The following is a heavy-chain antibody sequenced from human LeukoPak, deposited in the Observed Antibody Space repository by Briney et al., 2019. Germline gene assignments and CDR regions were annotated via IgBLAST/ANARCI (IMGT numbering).Heavy chain of an antibody. CDR3: ARATGDRPY. CDR2: INPNSGDT. V-gene: IGHV1-2*02. Sequence: APVKVSCKASGYTFTGFYMHWVRQAPGQGLEWMGWINPNSGDTNYAQKFQGRVAMTSDTSISTAYMEMSRLTSDDTAVCYCARATGDRPYWGQGTLVTVSS. CDR1: GYTFTGFY. J-gene: IGHJ4*02. D-gene: IGHD7-27*01.